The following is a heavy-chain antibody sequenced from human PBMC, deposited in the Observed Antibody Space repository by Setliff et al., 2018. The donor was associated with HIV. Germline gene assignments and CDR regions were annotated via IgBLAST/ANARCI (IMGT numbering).Heavy chain of an antibody. V-gene: IGHV2-5*02. D-gene: IGHD3-9*01. J-gene: IGHJ4*02. CDR1: GFTISGGGVG. CDR3: AHMTYGLLTGYYTGFDY. Sequence: SGPTLVNPTPPLTLTCTFSGFTISGGGVGVGWVRQPPGKGLEWLALVFGDDDKRYTPSLRRRLSITKDTIKSQVTLTMTSLDPVDTATYYCAHMTYGLLTGYYTGFDYWGQGILVTVSS. CDR2: VFGDDDK.